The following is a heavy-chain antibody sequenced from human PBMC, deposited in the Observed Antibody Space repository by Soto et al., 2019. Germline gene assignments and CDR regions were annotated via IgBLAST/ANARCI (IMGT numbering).Heavy chain of an antibody. D-gene: IGHD1-1*01. CDR1: WFTFSNYW. CDR3: SREVYEERQRQYYYFGMDV. CDR2: IKQDGSEQ. Sequence: PVGSLIRSWRAFWFTFSNYWMTWVRQVTGKRLEWVPNIKQDGSEQTYAPSVKGRFTISRDNAKNSLYLQMNSLRDDDAAVYYCSREVYEERQRQYYYFGMDVWGQGTTVTVSS. J-gene: IGHJ6*02. V-gene: IGHV3-7*01.